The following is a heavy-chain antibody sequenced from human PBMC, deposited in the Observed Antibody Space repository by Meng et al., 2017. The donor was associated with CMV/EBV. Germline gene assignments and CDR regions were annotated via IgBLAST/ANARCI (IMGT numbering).Heavy chain of an antibody. CDR1: GYTFSSYD. CDR2: ISYDGSNK. Sequence: SCKASGYTFSSYDISWVRQAPGKGLEWVAVISYDGSNKYYADSVKGRFTISRGNSKNTLYLQMNSLRADDTAVYYCARAHSGDYYDSNGYYYYYGMDVWGQGTTVTVSS. V-gene: IGHV3-30-3*01. D-gene: IGHD3-22*01. CDR3: ARAHSGDYYDSNGYYYYYGMDV. J-gene: IGHJ6*02.